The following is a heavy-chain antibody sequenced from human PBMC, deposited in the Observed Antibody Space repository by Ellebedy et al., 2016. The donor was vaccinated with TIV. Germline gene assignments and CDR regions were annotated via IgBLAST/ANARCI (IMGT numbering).Heavy chain of an antibody. CDR3: ARDIQTAMVPHHIRYLDY. J-gene: IGHJ4*02. V-gene: IGHV1-2*02. CDR2: INPNSGGT. CDR1: GYTFTGYY. Sequence: ASVKVSXXASGYTFTGYYMHWVRQAPGQGLEWMGWINPNSGGTNYAQKFQGRVTMTRDTSISTAYMELSRLRSDDTAVYYCARDIQTAMVPHHIRYLDYWGQGTLVTVSS. D-gene: IGHD5-18*01.